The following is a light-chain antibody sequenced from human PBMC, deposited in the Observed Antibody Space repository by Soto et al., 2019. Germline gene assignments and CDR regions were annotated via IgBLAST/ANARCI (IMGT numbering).Light chain of an antibody. CDR1: QSVRSTS. Sequence: DIVLTQSPGTLSLSPGERATLSCRASQSVRSTSLAWYQQKPGQAPRLLIYGASSRATGIPARFSGGGSGTDFTLTISRLEPEDFAVYYCQHYGSSPPFTFGQGTRLEIK. V-gene: IGKV3-20*01. J-gene: IGKJ5*01. CDR3: QHYGSSPPFT. CDR2: GAS.